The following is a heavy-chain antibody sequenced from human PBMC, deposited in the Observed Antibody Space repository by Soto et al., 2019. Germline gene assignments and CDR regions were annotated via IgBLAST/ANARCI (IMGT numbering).Heavy chain of an antibody. J-gene: IGHJ5*02. CDR3: ARPHGSSLNLFAP. D-gene: IGHD6-6*01. CDR2: IIPIFGTA. V-gene: IGHV1-69*13. CDR1: GGTFSSYA. Sequence: GASVKVSCKASGGTFSSYAISWVRQAPGQGLEWMGGIIPIFGTANYAQKFQGRVTITADESTSTAYMELSSLRSEDTAVYYCARPHGSSLNLFAPWGQGTLVTVSS.